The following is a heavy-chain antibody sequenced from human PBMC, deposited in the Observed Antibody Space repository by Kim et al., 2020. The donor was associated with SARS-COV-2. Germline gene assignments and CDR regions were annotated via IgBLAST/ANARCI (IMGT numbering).Heavy chain of an antibody. CDR2: ISWNSGSI. CDR1: GFTFDDYA. J-gene: IGHJ4*02. D-gene: IGHD3-10*01. CDR3: ANLGGEYGSGSGY. V-gene: IGHV3-9*01. Sequence: GGSLRLSCAASGFTFDDYAMHWVRQAPGKGLEWVSGISWNSGSIGYADSVKGRFTISRDNAKNSLYLQMNSLRAEDTALYYCANLGGEYGSGSGYWGQGTLVTVSS.